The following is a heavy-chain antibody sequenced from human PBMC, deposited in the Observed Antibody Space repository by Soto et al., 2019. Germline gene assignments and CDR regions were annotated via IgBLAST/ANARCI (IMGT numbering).Heavy chain of an antibody. J-gene: IGHJ5*02. CDR3: ARETNYGGNPNWFDP. CDR1: GGSISSGGYS. D-gene: IGHD4-17*01. V-gene: IGHV4-30-2*01. CDR2: IYHSGST. Sequence: QLQLQESGSGLVKPSQTLSLTCAVSGGSISSGGYSWSWIRQPPGKGLEWIGYIYHSGSTYYNPSLTSRVTISVDRSKNQFSLKLSSVTAADTAVYYCARETNYGGNPNWFDPWGQGTLVTVSS.